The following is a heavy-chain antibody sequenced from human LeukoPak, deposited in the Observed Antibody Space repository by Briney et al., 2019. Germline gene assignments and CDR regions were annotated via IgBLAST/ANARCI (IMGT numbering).Heavy chain of an antibody. J-gene: IGHJ5*02. Sequence: SETLSLTCTVSGGSISSYYWSWIRQPPGKGLEWIGYIYYSGSTNYNPSLKSRVTISVDTSKNQFSLKLSSVTAADTAVYYCARHVGIRKGGFDPWGQRTLVTVSS. CDR3: ARHVGIRKGGFDP. CDR2: IYYSGST. V-gene: IGHV4-59*08. CDR1: GGSISSYY. D-gene: IGHD5-18*01.